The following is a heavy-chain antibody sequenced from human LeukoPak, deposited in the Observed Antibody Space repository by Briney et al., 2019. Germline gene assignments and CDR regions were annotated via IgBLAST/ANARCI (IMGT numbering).Heavy chain of an antibody. V-gene: IGHV3-15*01. CDR1: GYTFSNAW. CDR2: IKTKTDGGTT. Sequence: GGSLRLSCAASGYTFSNAWMNWVRQGPGKGLEWVGRIKTKTDGGTTNYAAPVKGRFTISRDDSKTTLYLQMNSLKTDDTGVYYSSTAGGAYWGQGILVTVSS. D-gene: IGHD2-8*02. CDR3: STAGGAY. J-gene: IGHJ4*02.